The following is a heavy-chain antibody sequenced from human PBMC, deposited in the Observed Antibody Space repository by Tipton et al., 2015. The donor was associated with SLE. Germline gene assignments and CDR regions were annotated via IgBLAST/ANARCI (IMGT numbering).Heavy chain of an antibody. Sequence: TLSLTCRVSGDSINSKTYYWGWIRQHPGKGLEWIGYIYYSGSTYYNPSLKSRITISVDTSTNQFSLKLNSVTAADTAVYYCARWGSFYYYMDVWGKGTTVTVSS. CDR1: GDSINSKTYY. CDR3: ARWGSFYYYMDV. V-gene: IGHV4-31*03. D-gene: IGHD3-16*02. CDR2: IYYSGST. J-gene: IGHJ6*03.